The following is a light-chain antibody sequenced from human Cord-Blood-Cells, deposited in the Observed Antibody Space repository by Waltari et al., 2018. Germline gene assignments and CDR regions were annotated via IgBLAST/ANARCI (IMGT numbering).Light chain of an antibody. CDR2: DVS. CDR3: CSYAGSYTWV. CDR1: SSAVGGYNY. Sequence: QSALTHPRSVSGSPGQSVTIPCTGTSSAVGGYNYVSWYQQHPGKAPKLMIYDVSKRPSGVPDRFSGSKAGNTASLTISGLQAEDEADYYCCSYAGSYTWVFGGGTKLTVL. J-gene: IGLJ3*02. V-gene: IGLV2-11*01.